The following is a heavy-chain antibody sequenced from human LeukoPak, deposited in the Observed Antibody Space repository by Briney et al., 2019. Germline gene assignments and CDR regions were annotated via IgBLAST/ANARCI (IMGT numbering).Heavy chain of an antibody. J-gene: IGHJ4*02. CDR2: ISGSGGST. CDR3: AKSLGSVVVTANDY. CDR1: GFTFSIYA. V-gene: IGHV3-23*01. D-gene: IGHD2-21*02. Sequence: GGSLRLSCGASGFTFSIYAMSCVRQAPGKGLECRSAISGSGGSTYYADSVKGRFTISRDNSRNTLYLQVNSLRAEDTAVYYCAKSLGSVVVTANDYWGQGTLVTVSS.